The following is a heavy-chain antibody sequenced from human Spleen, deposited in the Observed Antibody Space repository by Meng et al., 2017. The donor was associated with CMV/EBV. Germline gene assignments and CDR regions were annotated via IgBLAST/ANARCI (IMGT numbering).Heavy chain of an antibody. CDR2: ISGSGGST. V-gene: IGHV3-23*01. J-gene: IGHJ4*02. D-gene: IGHD2/OR15-2a*01. CDR1: GFTFSSYA. CDR3: ARLSPAWSQFIDY. Sequence: ETLSLTCAASGFTFSSYAMSWVRQAPGKGLEWVSAISGSGGSTYYADSVKGRFTISRDNSKNTLYLQMNSLRAEDTAVYYCARLSPAWSQFIDYWGQGTLVTVSS.